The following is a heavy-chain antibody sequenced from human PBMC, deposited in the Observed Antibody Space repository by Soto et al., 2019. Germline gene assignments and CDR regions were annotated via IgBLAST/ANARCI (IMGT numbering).Heavy chain of an antibody. CDR3: ATARYFDWLLFPWFDP. CDR1: GYTFTSYG. D-gene: IGHD3-9*01. J-gene: IGHJ5*02. V-gene: IGHV1-18*01. CDR2: ISAYNGNT. Sequence: ASVKVSCKASGYTFTSYGISWVRQAPGQGLEWMGWISAYNGNTNYAQKLQGRVTMTTDTSTGTAYMELSSLRSEDTAVYYCATARYFDWLLFPWFDPWGQGTLVTSPQ.